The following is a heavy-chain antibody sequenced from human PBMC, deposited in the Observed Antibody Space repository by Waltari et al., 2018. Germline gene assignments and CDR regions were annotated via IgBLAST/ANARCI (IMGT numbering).Heavy chain of an antibody. Sequence: EVQLVESGGGLVQLGGSLRRSCGASGFTFSIYWMSWVRQTPGKGLQWVANINYDGSQKYYVDSVRGRFTISRDNAKNSVYLQMNSLRVEDTAVYYGAKSRGFEYWGQGALITVSS. V-gene: IGHV3-7*01. D-gene: IGHD2-2*01. J-gene: IGHJ4*02. CDR1: GFTFSIYW. CDR2: INYDGSQK. CDR3: AKSRGFEY.